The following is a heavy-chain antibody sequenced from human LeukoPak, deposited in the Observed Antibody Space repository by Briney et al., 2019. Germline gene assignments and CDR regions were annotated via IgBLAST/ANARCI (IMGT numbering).Heavy chain of an antibody. CDR2: ISNSGDTT. CDR3: ARGPRAAVGIYYYYMDV. V-gene: IGHV3-11*04. J-gene: IGHJ6*03. D-gene: IGHD6-13*01. CDR1: EFAFSDYY. Sequence: GGSLGLSCAASEFAFSDYYMTWIRQAPGKGLEWVSYISNSGDTTHYVDSVRGRFTISRDSARNSLALQMDSLRVEDTAIYYCARGPRAAVGIYYYYMDVWGKGTTVTVSS.